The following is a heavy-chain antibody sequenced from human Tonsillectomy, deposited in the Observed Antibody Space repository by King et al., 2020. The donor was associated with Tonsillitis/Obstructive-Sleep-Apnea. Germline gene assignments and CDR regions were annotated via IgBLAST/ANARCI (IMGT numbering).Heavy chain of an antibody. V-gene: IGHV3-23*04. CDR2: ISGSGVST. CDR3: AKDRGTYYYSCFDS. Sequence: VQLVESGGGLVQPGGSLRHSCAASGFTFSSYAMSWVRQAPGKGLQWVSTISGSGVSTYYADSLRGRFTISRDNSKNTLYLQMNSLRAEDTAVYYCAKDRGTYYYSCFDSWGQGTLVTVSS. CDR1: GFTFSSYA. D-gene: IGHD3-22*01. J-gene: IGHJ4*02.